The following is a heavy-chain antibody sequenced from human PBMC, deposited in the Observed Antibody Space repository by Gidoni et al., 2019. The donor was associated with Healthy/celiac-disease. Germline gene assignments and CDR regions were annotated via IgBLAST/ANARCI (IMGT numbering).Heavy chain of an antibody. Sequence: EVQLVESGGGLVQPGGSLRLSCAASGSTVSSYSMTWVRQAPGKGLEWVSYISSSSSTIYYADSVKGRFTISRDNAKNSLYLQMNSLRAEDTAVYYCASYCSACESYYYYGMDVWGQGTTVTVSS. D-gene: IGHD2-15*01. J-gene: IGHJ6*02. CDR1: GSTVSSYS. V-gene: IGHV3-48*04. CDR3: ASYCSACESYYYYGMDV. CDR2: ISSSSSTI.